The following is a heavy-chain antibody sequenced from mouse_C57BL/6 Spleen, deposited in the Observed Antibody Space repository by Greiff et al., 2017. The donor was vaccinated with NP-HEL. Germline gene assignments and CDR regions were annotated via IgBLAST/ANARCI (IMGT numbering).Heavy chain of an antibody. CDR2: IYPGNSDT. Sequence: EVQLQQSGTVLARPGASVKMSCKTSGYTFTSYWMHWVKQRPGQGLEWIGAIYPGNSDTSYNQKFKGKAKLTAVTSASTAYMELRSLTNEVSAVYYFTTHGYSNYYAMDYWGQGTSVTVSS. CDR3: TTHGYSNYYAMDY. CDR1: GYTFTSYW. V-gene: IGHV1-5*01. D-gene: IGHD2-3*01. J-gene: IGHJ4*01.